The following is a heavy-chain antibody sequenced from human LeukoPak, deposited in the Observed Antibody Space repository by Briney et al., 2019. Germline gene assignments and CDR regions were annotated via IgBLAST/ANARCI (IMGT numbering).Heavy chain of an antibody. CDR3: AREGWEPRVEDDAFDI. CDR2: IYTSGST. CDR1: GGSISSYY. Sequence: SETLSLTCTVSGGSISSYYWSWIRQPAGKGLEWIGRIYTSGSTNYNPSLKSRVTISVDTSKNQFSLKLSSVTAADTAVYYCAREGWEPRVEDDAFDIWGQGTMVTVSS. D-gene: IGHD1-26*01. J-gene: IGHJ3*02. V-gene: IGHV4-4*07.